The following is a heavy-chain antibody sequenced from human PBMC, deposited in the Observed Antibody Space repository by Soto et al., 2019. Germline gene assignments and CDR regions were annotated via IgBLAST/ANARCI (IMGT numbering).Heavy chain of an antibody. V-gene: IGHV1-18*04. Sequence: QAQLVQSGDEVKKPGASVKGSCNASGYPFTRYGLSWVRQAPGQGREWLGWISAYKGNTNYVQKFVGRVTMTRDTSTSTAYMDLRNLKSDDTAVYYCARDWGGMAGSGACYYYHGMDVWGHGTSVTVSS. CDR2: ISAYKGNT. D-gene: IGHD2-21*01. CDR1: GYPFTRYG. CDR3: ARDWGGMAGSGACYYYHGMDV. J-gene: IGHJ6*02.